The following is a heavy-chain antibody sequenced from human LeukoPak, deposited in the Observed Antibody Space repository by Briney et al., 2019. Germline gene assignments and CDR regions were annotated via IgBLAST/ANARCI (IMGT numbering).Heavy chain of an antibody. CDR1: GGSFSDYY. V-gene: IGHV4-34*01. D-gene: IGHD4-17*01. CDR3: ARGHGDSSFDY. CDR2: INHSGST. Sequence: PSETLSLTCAVYGGSFSDYYWSWIRQPPGKGLEWIGKINHSGSTNYNPSLKSRVTMSVDTSKNQFPLKLSSVTAADTAVYYCARGHGDSSFDYWGQGTLVTVSS. J-gene: IGHJ4*02.